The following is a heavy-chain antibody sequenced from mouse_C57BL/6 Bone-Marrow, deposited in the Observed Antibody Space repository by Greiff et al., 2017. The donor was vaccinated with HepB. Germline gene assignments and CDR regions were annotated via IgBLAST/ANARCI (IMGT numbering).Heavy chain of an antibody. CDR1: GYTFTSYW. CDR3: ARWTTVVEYWYFDV. J-gene: IGHJ1*03. D-gene: IGHD1-1*01. Sequence: QVQLQQPGAELVKPGASVKLSCKASGYTFTSYWMQWVKQRPGQGLEWIGEIDPSDSYTNYNQKFKGKATLTVDTSSSTACMQLSSLTSEDSAVYYCARWTTVVEYWYFDVWGTGTTVTVSS. V-gene: IGHV1-50*01. CDR2: IDPSDSYT.